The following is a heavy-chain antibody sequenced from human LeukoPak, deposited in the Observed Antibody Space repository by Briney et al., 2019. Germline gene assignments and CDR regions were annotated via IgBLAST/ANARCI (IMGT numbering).Heavy chain of an antibody. CDR2: INWNGDDT. V-gene: IGHV3-20*04. Sequence: GGSLRLSCAVSGFTLEDYGMSWVRQAPGQGLEWVSGINWNGDDTAYADSVRGRFTISRDNAENFLYLQMNSLGAEDTAFYYCARVSWELLYMDVWGKGTTVTVSS. CDR1: GFTLEDYG. J-gene: IGHJ6*03. D-gene: IGHD1-26*01. CDR3: ARVSWELLYMDV.